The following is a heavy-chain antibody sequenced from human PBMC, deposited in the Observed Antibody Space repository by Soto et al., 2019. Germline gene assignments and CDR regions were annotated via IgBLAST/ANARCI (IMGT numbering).Heavy chain of an antibody. J-gene: IGHJ6*02. Sequence: QVQLVESGGGVVQPGTSLRLSGAASKLTFSAHDMHGVRQAPGKGLEWVALIWSDGSRGFYADSVKGRFTISRDNFKNTLYLQMNRLGAEDTAVYYCAGEPKGGADAMDVWGQGTTVTVSS. D-gene: IGHD3-16*01. CDR2: IWSDGSRG. V-gene: IGHV3-33*01. CDR1: KLTFSAHD. CDR3: AGEPKGGADAMDV.